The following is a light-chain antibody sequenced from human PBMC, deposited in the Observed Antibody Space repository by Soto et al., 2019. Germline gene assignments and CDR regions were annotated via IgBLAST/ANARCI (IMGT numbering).Light chain of an antibody. J-gene: IGKJ4*01. CDR3: QQYDTSPLT. CDR1: QSVTSSN. V-gene: IGKV3-20*01. CDR2: GAS. Sequence: EIVLTQSPGTLSLSPGERVTLSCRASQSVTSSNLAWYQQKPGPAPSLLISGASTRATGIPDRFIGSGSGTDFTLTISRLEPEDFAVYYCQQYDTSPLTFGGGTKVEI.